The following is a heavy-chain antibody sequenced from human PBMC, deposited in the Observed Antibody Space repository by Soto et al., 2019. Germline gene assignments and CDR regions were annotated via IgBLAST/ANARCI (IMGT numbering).Heavy chain of an antibody. D-gene: IGHD6-13*01. J-gene: IGHJ3*02. Sequence: EVQLVESGGGLVQPGGSLRLSCAASGFTFSSYDMHWVRQATGKGLEWVSAIGTAGDTYYPGSVKGRFTISRENAKISLYLQMNSLRAGDTAVYYCARGGDAAAGDAFDIWGQGTMVTVSS. CDR2: IGTAGDT. V-gene: IGHV3-13*01. CDR1: GFTFSSYD. CDR3: ARGGDAAAGDAFDI.